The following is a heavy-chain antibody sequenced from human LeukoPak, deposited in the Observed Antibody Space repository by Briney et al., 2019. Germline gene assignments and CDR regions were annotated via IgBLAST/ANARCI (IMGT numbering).Heavy chain of an antibody. Sequence: ASVKVSCKASGYTFTGYYMHWVRQAPGQGLEWMGWINPNSGGTNYAQKFQGRVTMTRDTSISTAYMELRSLRSDDTAVYYCAGGVYDFWSGLNWFDPWGQGTLVTVSS. V-gene: IGHV1-2*02. CDR3: AGGVYDFWSGLNWFDP. D-gene: IGHD3-3*01. CDR2: INPNSGGT. J-gene: IGHJ5*02. CDR1: GYTFTGYY.